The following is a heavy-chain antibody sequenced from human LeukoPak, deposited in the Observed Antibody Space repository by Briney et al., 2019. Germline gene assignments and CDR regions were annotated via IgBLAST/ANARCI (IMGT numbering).Heavy chain of an antibody. J-gene: IGHJ4*02. Sequence: ASVKVSCKASGYTFTSYDINWVRQATGQGLEWMGWMNPNSGNTGYAQKFQGRVTIIRDTSISTAYMDLSSLRSEDTAVYYCARDGRFPPEVLPRYFDYWGQGTLVTVSS. CDR1: GYTFTSYD. V-gene: IGHV1-8*03. CDR3: ARDGRFPPEVLPRYFDY. CDR2: MNPNSGNT. D-gene: IGHD1-26*01.